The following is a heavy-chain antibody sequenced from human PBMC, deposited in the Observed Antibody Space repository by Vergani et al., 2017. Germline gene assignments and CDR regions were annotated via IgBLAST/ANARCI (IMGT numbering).Heavy chain of an antibody. Sequence: QVTLKESGPVLVKPTETLTLTCTVSGFSLSNARMGVSWIRQPPGKALEWLAHIFSNDEKSYSTSLKSRLTISKDTSKSQVVLTMTNMDPVDTATYYCAHRLGGYDQNWFDPWGQGTLVTVSS. J-gene: IGHJ5*02. CDR3: AHRLGGYDQNWFDP. CDR1: GFSLSNARMG. D-gene: IGHD5-12*01. CDR2: IFSNDEK. V-gene: IGHV2-26*01.